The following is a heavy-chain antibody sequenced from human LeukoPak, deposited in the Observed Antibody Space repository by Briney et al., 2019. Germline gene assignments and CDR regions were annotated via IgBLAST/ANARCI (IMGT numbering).Heavy chain of an antibody. V-gene: IGHV3-7*01. J-gene: IGHJ6*02. CDR2: IKQDGSEK. Sequence: GGSLRLSCAASGFTFSSYWMSWVRQAPGKGLEWVANIKQDGSEKYCVDSVKGRFTISRDNAKNSLFLQMNSLRAEDTAVYYCARDGWGYYYYGMDVWGQGTTVTVSS. CDR1: GFTFSSYW. CDR3: ARDGWGYYYYGMDV. D-gene: IGHD6-19*01.